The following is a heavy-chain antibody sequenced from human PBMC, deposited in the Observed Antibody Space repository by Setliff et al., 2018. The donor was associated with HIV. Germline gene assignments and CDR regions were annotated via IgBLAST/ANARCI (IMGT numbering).Heavy chain of an antibody. CDR1: GGSFSGYY. J-gene: IGHJ6*04. CDR2: IYYSGST. CDR3: ARTITTFGVIGRGGRMDV. Sequence: PSETLSLTCAVYGGSFSGYYWSWIRQPPGKGLEWIGYIYYSGSTNYNPSLKSRVTISMDTSKNQFSLELSSVTAADTALYYCARTITTFGVIGRGGRMDVWGKGTTVTVSS. D-gene: IGHD3-3*01. V-gene: IGHV4-59*08.